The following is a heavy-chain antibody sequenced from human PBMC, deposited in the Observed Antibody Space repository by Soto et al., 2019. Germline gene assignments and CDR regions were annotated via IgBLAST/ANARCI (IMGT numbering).Heavy chain of an antibody. CDR3: ARNLEQQLPKHYYYYGMDV. D-gene: IGHD6-13*01. V-gene: IGHV4-59*01. CDR1: GGSISGSY. J-gene: IGHJ6*02. CDR2: ISYSGST. Sequence: SETLSLTCTVSGGSISGSYWSWIRQPPGKGLEWIGYISYSGSTNYHPSLKSRVTISVNTSKNQFSLKLTSVTAADTAVYYCARNLEQQLPKHYYYYGMDVWGQGTTVTVSS.